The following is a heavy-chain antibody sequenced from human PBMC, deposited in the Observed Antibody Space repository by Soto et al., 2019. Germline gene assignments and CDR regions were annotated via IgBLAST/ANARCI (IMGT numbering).Heavy chain of an antibody. CDR2: IYYSGST. V-gene: IGHV4-59*11. CDR1: GGSINSHY. D-gene: IGHD6-13*01. Sequence: SETLSLTCSVSGGSINSHYWTWIRQPPGEGLEWIGYIYYSGSTNYNPSLKSRVTISVDRSKNQFSLRLSSVTAADTAVYYCERTIAAANTVRWFDPWGQGTLVTVSS. CDR3: ERTIAAANTVRWFDP. J-gene: IGHJ5*02.